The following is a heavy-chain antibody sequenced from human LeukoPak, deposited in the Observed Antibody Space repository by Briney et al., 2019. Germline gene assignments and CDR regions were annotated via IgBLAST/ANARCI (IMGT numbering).Heavy chain of an antibody. CDR3: AREFGYSSGWSFDY. J-gene: IGHJ4*02. CDR1: GGTFSSYA. CDR2: IIPILGIA. D-gene: IGHD6-19*01. Sequence: GASVKVSCKASGGTFSSYAISWVRQAPGQGLEWMGRIIPILGIANYAQKFQGRVTMTRDTSISTAYMELSRLRSDDTAVYYCAREFGYSSGWSFDYWGQGTLVTVSS. V-gene: IGHV1-69*04.